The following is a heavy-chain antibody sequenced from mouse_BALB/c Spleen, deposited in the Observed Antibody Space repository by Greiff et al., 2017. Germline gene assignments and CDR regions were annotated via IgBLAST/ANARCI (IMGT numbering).Heavy chain of an antibody. D-gene: IGHD1-2*01. J-gene: IGHJ3*01. V-gene: IGHV5-17*02. Sequence: EVNVVESGGGLVQPGGSRKLSCAASGFTFSSFGMHWVRQAPEKGLEWVAYISSGSSTIYYADTVKGRFTISRDNPKNTLFLQMTSLRSEDTAMYYCARSGYGLSWFAYWGQGTLVTVSA. CDR3: ARSGYGLSWFAY. CDR1: GFTFSSFG. CDR2: ISSGSSTI.